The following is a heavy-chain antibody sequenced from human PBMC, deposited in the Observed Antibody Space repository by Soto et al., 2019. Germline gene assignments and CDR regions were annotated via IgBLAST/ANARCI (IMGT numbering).Heavy chain of an antibody. Sequence: QVQLVESGGGVVQPGRSLRLSCAASEFTFNNYGMHWVRQAPGKGLEWLAVIWNDGSNSSYANSVKGRFTISRDNSKNTLYLQMSSLRAEDTGVYYCARRQIPPPTRGAANARGAMDVWGQGTTVTVSS. D-gene: IGHD6-13*01. V-gene: IGHV3-33*01. CDR1: EFTFNNYG. CDR2: IWNDGSNS. CDR3: ARRQIPPPTRGAANARGAMDV. J-gene: IGHJ6*02.